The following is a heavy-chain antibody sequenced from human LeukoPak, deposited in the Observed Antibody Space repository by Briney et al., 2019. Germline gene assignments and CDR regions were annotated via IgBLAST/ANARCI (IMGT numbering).Heavy chain of an antibody. V-gene: IGHV1-46*01. D-gene: IGHD3-9*01. CDR1: GYTFTGYY. CDR3: ARDFSHNDILTAYSPIPTYYFDY. CDR2: INPSGGST. Sequence: ASVKVSCKASGYTFTGYYMHWVRQAPGQGLEWMGIINPSGGSTRYAQKFQGRVTMTRDTSTSTVNMELSSLRSEDTAVYYCARDFSHNDILTAYSPIPTYYFDYWGQGTLVTVSS. J-gene: IGHJ4*02.